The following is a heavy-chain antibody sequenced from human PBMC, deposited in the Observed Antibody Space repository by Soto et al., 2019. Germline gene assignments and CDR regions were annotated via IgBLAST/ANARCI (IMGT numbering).Heavy chain of an antibody. V-gene: IGHV4-34*01. J-gene: IGHJ5*02. CDR2: INHSGST. CDR1: GGSFSGYY. CDR3: ARAGDYYGSGSYRWFDP. Sequence: QVQLQQWGAGLLKPSETLSLTCAVYGGSFSGYYWSWIRQPPGKGLEWIGEINHSGSTNYNPSLKSRVTISVDTSKNQFSLKLSSVTAADTAVYYCARAGDYYGSGSYRWFDPWGQGTLVTVSS. D-gene: IGHD3-10*01.